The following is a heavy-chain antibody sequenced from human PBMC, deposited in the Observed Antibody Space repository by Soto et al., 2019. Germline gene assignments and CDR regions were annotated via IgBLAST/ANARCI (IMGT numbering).Heavy chain of an antibody. CDR1: GYTFTSYG. Sequence: ASVKVSCKASGYTFTSYGLNWVRQAPGQGLEWMGWITAYNDNTNYAQKVQGRAILTIDTSTTTGYMELRSLRSDDTAAYYCARGQIQSVFDYWGQGTLVTVSS. J-gene: IGHJ4*02. D-gene: IGHD3-3*01. CDR2: ITAYNDNT. CDR3: ARGQIQSVFDY. V-gene: IGHV1-18*04.